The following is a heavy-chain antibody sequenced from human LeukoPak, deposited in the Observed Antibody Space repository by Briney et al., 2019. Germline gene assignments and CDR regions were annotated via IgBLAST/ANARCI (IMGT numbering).Heavy chain of an antibody. V-gene: IGHV3-11*01. Sequence: TGGSLRLSCAASGFTFSDYYMSWFRQAPGKGLECISYISKSGDTIYYADSAKGRFTISRDNTEKSLYLHMNSLRADDSAVYFCARLWGGLTMSRFLDSWGQGTPVTVSS. CDR3: ARLWGGLTMSRFLDS. D-gene: IGHD3-16*01. CDR2: ISKSGDTI. J-gene: IGHJ1*01. CDR1: GFTFSDYY.